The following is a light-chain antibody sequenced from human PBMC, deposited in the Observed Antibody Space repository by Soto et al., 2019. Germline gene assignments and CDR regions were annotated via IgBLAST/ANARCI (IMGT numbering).Light chain of an antibody. Sequence: QSALIQPRSVSGSPGRSVTISCTGTSSDVGPYNFVSWYQHHPGKAPKPMIYRVTQRPSGVPDRFSGSKSGNTASLTISGLQAEDEADYYCCSFAGRDTYVVFGGGTKLTVL. CDR2: RVT. J-gene: IGLJ2*01. CDR1: SSDVGPYNF. V-gene: IGLV2-11*01. CDR3: CSFAGRDTYVV.